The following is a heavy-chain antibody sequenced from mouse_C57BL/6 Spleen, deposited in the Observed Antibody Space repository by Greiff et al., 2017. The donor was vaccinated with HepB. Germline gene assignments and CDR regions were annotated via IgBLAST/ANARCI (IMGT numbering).Heavy chain of an antibody. V-gene: IGHV1-50*01. Sequence: QVQLKQPGAELVKPGASVKLSCKASGYTFTSYWMQWVKQRPGQGLEWIGEIDPSDSYTNYNQKFKGKATLTVDTSSSTAYMQLSSLTSEDSAVYYCARRDGYYGFFAYWGQGTLVTVSA. CDR1: GYTFTSYW. J-gene: IGHJ3*01. D-gene: IGHD2-3*01. CDR2: IDPSDSYT. CDR3: ARRDGYYGFFAY.